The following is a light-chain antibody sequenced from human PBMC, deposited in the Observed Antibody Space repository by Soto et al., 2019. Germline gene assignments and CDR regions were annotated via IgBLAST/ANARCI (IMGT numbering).Light chain of an antibody. Sequence: QSALTQPASVSGSPGQSITISCTGTSSDVGTYNYVSWYQQHPGQAPKLMIYEVSNRPSGVSDRFSASKSGNTASLTISGLQAGDEADYYCSSYRSGSTYVFGTGTKLTVL. V-gene: IGLV2-14*01. CDR3: SSYRSGSTYV. CDR2: EVS. J-gene: IGLJ1*01. CDR1: SSDVGTYNY.